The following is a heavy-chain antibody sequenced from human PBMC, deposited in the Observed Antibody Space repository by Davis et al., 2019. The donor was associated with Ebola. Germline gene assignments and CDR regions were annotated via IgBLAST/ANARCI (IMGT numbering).Heavy chain of an antibody. CDR1: GFTFGDYA. Sequence: GGSLRLSCSAYGFTFGDYAINWVRQAPGKGLEWVSGISTGGGVTIYADSVKGRFTISRDNSKNTLYLQMNSLRGEDTAVYYCAKRSDYRSFDYWGQGTLVTVSS. J-gene: IGHJ4*02. CDR2: ISTGGGVT. D-gene: IGHD4-11*01. V-gene: IGHV3-23*01. CDR3: AKRSDYRSFDY.